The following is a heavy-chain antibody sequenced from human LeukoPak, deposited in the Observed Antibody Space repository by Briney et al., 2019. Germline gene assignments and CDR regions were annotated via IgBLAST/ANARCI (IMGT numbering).Heavy chain of an antibody. CDR2: IIPIFGTA. CDR3: ASHGWEPALVSAFDI. J-gene: IGHJ3*02. Sequence: ASVKVSCKASGGTFSSYAISWVRQAPGQGLEWMGGIIPIFGTANYAQKFQGRVTITTDESTSTAYMELSSLRSEDTAVYYCASHGWEPALVSAFDIWGQGTMVTVSS. V-gene: IGHV1-69*05. D-gene: IGHD1-26*01. CDR1: GGTFSSYA.